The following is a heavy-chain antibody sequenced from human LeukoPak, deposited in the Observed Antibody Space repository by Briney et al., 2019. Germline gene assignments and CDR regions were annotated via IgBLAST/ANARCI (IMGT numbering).Heavy chain of an antibody. Sequence: GASVKVSCKASGYTFTNYGISWVRQAPGQGLEWMGIINPSGGSTSYAQKFQGRVTMTRDTSTSTVYMELSSLRSEDTAVYYCARGRKYTSGYRVTELGSGYSDYWGQGTLVTVSS. CDR1: GYTFTNYG. D-gene: IGHD5-18*01. J-gene: IGHJ4*02. CDR2: INPSGGST. CDR3: ARGRKYTSGYRVTELGSGYSDY. V-gene: IGHV1-46*01.